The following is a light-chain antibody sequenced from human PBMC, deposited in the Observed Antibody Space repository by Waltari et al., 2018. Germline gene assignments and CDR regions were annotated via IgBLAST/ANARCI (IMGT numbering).Light chain of an antibody. Sequence: EIELTQSPATLSASPGERVTLSCRPIQGTSNNLVWYQHKPGQSPRLLIYGASARATGVPERFSGSGYRTEFTLTISSLQSEDFAVYYCQHYNNRPPYSFGQGTKLDIK. CDR2: GAS. CDR1: QGTSNN. J-gene: IGKJ2*03. CDR3: QHYNNRPPYS. V-gene: IGKV3-15*01.